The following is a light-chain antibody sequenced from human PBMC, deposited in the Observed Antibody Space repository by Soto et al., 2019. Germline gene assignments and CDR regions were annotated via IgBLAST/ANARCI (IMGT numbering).Light chain of an antibody. Sequence: DIQMTQSPSTLSASVGDRVTITCRASQSISTWLAWFQQKPGKAPKLLIYKASSLETGVPSRFSGSGSGTEFTLTISSLQPDDFATYYRQQYNSFPLTFGGGTKVDIK. CDR2: KAS. CDR1: QSISTW. CDR3: QQYNSFPLT. V-gene: IGKV1-5*03. J-gene: IGKJ4*01.